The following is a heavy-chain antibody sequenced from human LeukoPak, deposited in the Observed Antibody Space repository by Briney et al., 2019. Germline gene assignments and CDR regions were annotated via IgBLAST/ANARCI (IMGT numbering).Heavy chain of an antibody. CDR1: GYSISSGYY. V-gene: IGHV4-38-2*02. J-gene: IGHJ4*02. Sequence: SETLSLTCTVSGYSISSGYYWGWIRQPPGKGLEWIGSIYHSGSTYYNPSLKSRVTISVDTSKNQFSLKLSSVTAADTAVYYCARVMYYDSSARFDYWGQGTLVTVSS. D-gene: IGHD3-22*01. CDR3: ARVMYYDSSARFDY. CDR2: IYHSGST.